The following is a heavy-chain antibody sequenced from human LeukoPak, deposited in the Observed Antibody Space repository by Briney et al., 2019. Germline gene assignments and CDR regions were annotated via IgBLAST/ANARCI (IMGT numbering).Heavy chain of an antibody. D-gene: IGHD3-22*01. CDR1: GFTFTNYA. CDR3: AKSRARTEGSSGSIDY. CDR2: ISGSGGST. Sequence: GESLRLSCAASGFTFTNYAMSWVRQAPGKGLEWVSGISGSGGSTFYAGSVKGRFTISRDNSKSTLYLQMNSLRTEDTAVYYCAKSRARTEGSSGSIDYWGQGTLVTVSS. J-gene: IGHJ4*02. V-gene: IGHV3-23*01.